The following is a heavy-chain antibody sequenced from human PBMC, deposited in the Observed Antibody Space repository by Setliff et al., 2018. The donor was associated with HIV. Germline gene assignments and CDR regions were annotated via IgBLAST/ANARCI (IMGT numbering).Heavy chain of an antibody. CDR2: IHFDGRDS. CDR1: GFTFSHYG. J-gene: IGHJ6*03. Sequence: PGGSLRLSCAASGFTFSHYGMHWVRQAPGKGLEWVAFIHFDGRDSYYANTVRGRFTISRYNSQKMLWLQMNSLTVDDTALYFCAKGGTTTGREHYYMDVWGKGTTVTVSS. D-gene: IGHD3-9*01. V-gene: IGHV3-30*02. CDR3: AKGGTTTGREHYYMDV.